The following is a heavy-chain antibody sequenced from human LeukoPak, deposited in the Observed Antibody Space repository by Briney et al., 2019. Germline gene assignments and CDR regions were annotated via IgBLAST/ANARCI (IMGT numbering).Heavy chain of an antibody. CDR3: ARDSSDVEMATITSLPDY. CDR1: GFTFSRYW. D-gene: IGHD5-24*01. V-gene: IGHV3-7*01. CDR2: IKQDGSEK. J-gene: IGHJ4*02. Sequence: GGSLRLSCAASGFTFSRYWMNWVRQAPGKGLEWVANIKQDGSEKNYVDSVKGRFTISRDNAKNSLYLQMNSLRVEDTAVYYCARDSSDVEMATITSLPDYWGQGTLVTVSS.